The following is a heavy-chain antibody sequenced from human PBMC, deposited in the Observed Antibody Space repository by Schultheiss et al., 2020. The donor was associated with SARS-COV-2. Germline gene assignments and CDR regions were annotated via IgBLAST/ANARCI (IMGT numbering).Heavy chain of an antibody. CDR1: GGSISSGYY. CDR3: ARGGPSYGSPGWGYYYYYGMDV. Sequence: LRLSCTVSGGSISSGYYWGWIRQPAGKGLEWIGRIYTSGSTNYNPSLKSRVTISVDTSKNQFSLKLSSVTAADTAVYYCARGGPSYGSPGWGYYYYYGMDVWGQGTTVTVSS. J-gene: IGHJ6*02. CDR2: IYTSGST. D-gene: IGHD1-26*01. V-gene: IGHV4-61*02.